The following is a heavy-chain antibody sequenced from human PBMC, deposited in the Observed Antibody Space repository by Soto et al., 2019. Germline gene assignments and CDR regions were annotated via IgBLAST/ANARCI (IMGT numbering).Heavy chain of an antibody. D-gene: IGHD5-12*01. CDR3: ARHVDIVATITWFDP. Sequence: LRLSCAASGFTFSSYSMNWVRQAPGKGLEWVSSISSSSSYIYYADSVKGRFTISRDNAKNSLYLQMNSLRAEDMAVYYCARHVDIVATITWFDPWGQGTLVTVSS. CDR2: ISSSSSYI. CDR1: GFTFSSYS. V-gene: IGHV3-21*01. J-gene: IGHJ5*02.